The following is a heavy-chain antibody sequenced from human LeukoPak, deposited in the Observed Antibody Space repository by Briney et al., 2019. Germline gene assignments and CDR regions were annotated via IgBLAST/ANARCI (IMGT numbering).Heavy chain of an antibody. CDR1: GLNFDDSA. CDR3: AKESGKFDY. CDR2: ISADGGST. Sequence: PGGSLRLSCVASGLNFDDSAMHWVRQAPGKGLEWVSLISADGGSTFSADSVKGRFSISRDNSKNSRYLQMNSLRSEDTAMYYCAKESGKFDYWGQGTLVAVSS. V-gene: IGHV3-43*02. J-gene: IGHJ4*02.